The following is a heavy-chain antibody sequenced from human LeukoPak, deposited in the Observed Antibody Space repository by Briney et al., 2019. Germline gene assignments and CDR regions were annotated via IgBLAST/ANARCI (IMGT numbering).Heavy chain of an antibody. D-gene: IGHD6-19*01. CDR3: AGERSEAVAGNLDY. Sequence: GGSLRLSCAASGFTVSSNYMSWVRQAPGKGLEWVSVIYSGGSTYYADSVKGRFTISRDNSKNTLYLQMNSLRAEDTAVYYCAGERSEAVAGNLDYWGQGTLVAVSS. J-gene: IGHJ4*02. CDR1: GFTVSSNY. CDR2: IYSGGST. V-gene: IGHV3-53*01.